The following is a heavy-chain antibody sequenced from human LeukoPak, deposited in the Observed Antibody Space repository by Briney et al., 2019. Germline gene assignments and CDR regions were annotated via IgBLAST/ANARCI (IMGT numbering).Heavy chain of an antibody. Sequence: SVKVSCKASGGTFSSYAISWVRQAPGQGLEWMGGIIPIFGTAYYAQKFQGRVTITADESTSTAYMELSSLRSEDTAVYYCARASNDFWSGYYYGSGSYYTLFDYWGQGTLVTVSS. CDR3: ARASNDFWSGYYYGSGSYYTLFDY. J-gene: IGHJ4*02. D-gene: IGHD3-10*01. CDR2: IIPIFGTA. V-gene: IGHV1-69*13. CDR1: GGTFSSYA.